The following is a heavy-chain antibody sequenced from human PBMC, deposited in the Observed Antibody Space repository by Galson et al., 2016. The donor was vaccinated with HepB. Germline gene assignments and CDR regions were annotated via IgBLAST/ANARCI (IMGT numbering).Heavy chain of an antibody. D-gene: IGHD2-2*01. CDR2: IDPRDSYT. J-gene: IGHJ4*02. CDR3: ARLGYCSSTSCYGVDY. CDR1: GYGFTTNW. V-gene: IGHV5-10-1*01. Sequence: QSGAEVKEPGESLRISCKGSGYGFTTNWINWVRQMPGKGLEWMGKIDPRDSYTNYSPSFQGHVTITADKSTVTAYLQWSSLKASDTAMYYCARLGYCSSTSCYGVDYWGQGTLVTVSS.